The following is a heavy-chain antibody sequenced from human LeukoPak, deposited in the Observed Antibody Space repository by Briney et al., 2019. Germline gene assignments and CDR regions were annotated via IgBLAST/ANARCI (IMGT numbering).Heavy chain of an antibody. CDR3: ARRPDYGDSIRSPGAFDT. V-gene: IGHV4-39*07. D-gene: IGHD4-17*01. Sequence: PGGSLRLSCAASGCTFSSYWMSWIRQPPGKGLEWIGSIFYSGSTYYNPSLKSRVTISVDTSKNQFSLKLNSVTAADTAVYYCARRPDYGDSIRSPGAFDTWGQGTMITVSS. CDR2: IFYSGST. J-gene: IGHJ3*02. CDR1: GCTFSSYW.